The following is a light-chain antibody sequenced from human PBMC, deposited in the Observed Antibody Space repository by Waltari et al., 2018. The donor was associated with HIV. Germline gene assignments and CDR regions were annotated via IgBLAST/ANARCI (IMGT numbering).Light chain of an antibody. J-gene: IGLJ1*01. CDR1: PLSNKY. CDR2: RDI. CDR3: QSADNSGTYV. V-gene: IGLV3-25*03. Sequence: YDLPQPPSVSVSPGQPARLTSSADPLSNKYSYWYQQKSGHAPDLVIFRDIERPSGIPERFSGSRSGETVTLTISGVQAEDEADYYCQSADNSGTYVFATGTQVTVL.